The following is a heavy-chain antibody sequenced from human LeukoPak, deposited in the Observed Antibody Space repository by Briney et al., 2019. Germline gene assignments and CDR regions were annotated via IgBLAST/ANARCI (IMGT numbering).Heavy chain of an antibody. D-gene: IGHD4-11*01. CDR3: AKGVTVAAEYFHH. CDR1: GFTFSSYG. V-gene: IGHV3-30*18. J-gene: IGHJ1*01. Sequence: GGSLRLSCAASGFTFSSYGMHWVRQAPGKGLEWVAVISYDGSNKYYADSVKGRFIISRDNSKNTLYLQMNSLRAEDTAVYYCAKGVTVAAEYFHHWGQGTLVTVSS. CDR2: ISYDGSNK.